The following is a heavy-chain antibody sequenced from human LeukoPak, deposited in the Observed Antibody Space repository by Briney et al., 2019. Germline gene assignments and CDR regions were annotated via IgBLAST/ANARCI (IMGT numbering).Heavy chain of an antibody. D-gene: IGHD2-8*01. Sequence: MPSETLSLTCAVSGASISSGGSSWSWIRQPPGKGLEWIGYIYPSGNTYYNPSLKSRVTISLDKSKNQFSLNLTSVTAADTAVYYCARVRSSNGDSYYFDYWGQGALVTVSS. J-gene: IGHJ4*02. CDR3: ARVRSSNGDSYYFDY. CDR2: IYPSGNT. CDR1: GASISSGGSS. V-gene: IGHV4-30-2*01.